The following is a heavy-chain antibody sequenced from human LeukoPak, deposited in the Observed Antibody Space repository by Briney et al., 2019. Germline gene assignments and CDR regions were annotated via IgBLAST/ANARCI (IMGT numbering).Heavy chain of an antibody. CDR1: GFTFSVYG. Sequence: PGTSLRVSCAASGFTFSVYGMHWVRQAPGKGLEWVALISHDGSVKYYADSVKGRFTISRDNSKNTLYLQMNSLRAEDTAVYYCATEGRYTVAFDIWGQGTMVTVSS. J-gene: IGHJ3*02. CDR3: ATEGRYTVAFDI. D-gene: IGHD3-16*02. CDR2: ISHDGSVK. V-gene: IGHV3-30*03.